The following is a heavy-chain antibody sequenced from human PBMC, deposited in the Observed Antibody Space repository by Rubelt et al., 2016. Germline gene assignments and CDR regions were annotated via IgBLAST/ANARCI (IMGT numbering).Heavy chain of an antibody. CDR2: INAGNGNT. CDR1: GYTFTSYA. D-gene: IGHD6-13*01. CDR3: ARGLGLGYSSSWFNWFDP. Sequence: QVQLVQSGAEVKKPGASVKVSCKASGYTFTSYAMHWVRQAPGQRLEWMGWINAGNGNTNYSQKFQGRVTITRYASASTAYMELSSLRSEDTAGYYCARGLGLGYSSSWFNWFDPWGQGTRVTVSS. J-gene: IGHJ5*02. V-gene: IGHV1-3*01.